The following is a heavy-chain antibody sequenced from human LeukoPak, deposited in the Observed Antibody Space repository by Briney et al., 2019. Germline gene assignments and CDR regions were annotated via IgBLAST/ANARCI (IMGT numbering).Heavy chain of an antibody. CDR2: LSDTGTA. D-gene: IGHD1-14*01. Sequence: PSETLSLTCTVSGGSVSTISHFWDWVRQPPGKGLEWIVSLSDTGTAYYNPSLESRVTMSVDTSKNQFSLKLTSVTAADTAVYYCARRDHTGRSHAWFDPWGQGTLVTVSS. V-gene: IGHV4-39*01. CDR3: ARRDHTGRSHAWFDP. CDR1: GGSVSTISHF. J-gene: IGHJ5*02.